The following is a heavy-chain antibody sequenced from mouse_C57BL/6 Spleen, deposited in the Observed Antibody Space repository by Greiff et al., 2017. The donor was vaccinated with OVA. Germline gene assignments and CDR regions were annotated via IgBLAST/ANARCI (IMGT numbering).Heavy chain of an antibody. Sequence: EVNVVESGGGLVQPGGSLSLSCAASGFTFTDYYMSWVRQPPGKALEWLGFIRNKANGYTTEYSASVKGRFTISRDNSQSILYLQMNALRAEDSATYYCARNLYYYAMDYWGQGTSVTVSS. CDR1: GFTFTDYY. V-gene: IGHV7-3*01. CDR2: IRNKANGYTT. CDR3: ARNLYYYAMDY. D-gene: IGHD6-1*01. J-gene: IGHJ4*01.